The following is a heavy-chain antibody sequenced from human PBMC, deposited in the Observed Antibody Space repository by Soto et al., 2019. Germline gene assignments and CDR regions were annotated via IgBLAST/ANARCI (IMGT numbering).Heavy chain of an antibody. CDR1: GFTFSSFD. D-gene: IGHD4-17*01. J-gene: IGHJ4*02. CDR2: IHRASTYI. CDR3: ARRAVTTYHFFDY. Sequence: GGSLRLSCATSGFTFSSFDMDWVRQAPGKGLEWVSSIHRASTYIYYADSVRGRFTISRDNAKSSLYLQMNSLTVENTAVYYCARRAVTTYHFFDYWGQGALVTV. V-gene: IGHV3-21*06.